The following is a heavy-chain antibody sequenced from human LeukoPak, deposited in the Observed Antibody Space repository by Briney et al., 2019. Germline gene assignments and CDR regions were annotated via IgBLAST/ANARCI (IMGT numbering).Heavy chain of an antibody. CDR2: INPNSGGT. J-gene: IGHJ4*02. V-gene: IGHV1-2*06. CDR3: ARVCDGSGSYYCY. D-gene: IGHD3-10*01. Sequence: GASVKVSCKASGGTFSSYAISWVRQAPGQGLEWMGRINPNSGGTNYAQKFQGRVTMTRDTSISTAYMELSRLRSDDTAVYYCARVCDGSGSYYCYWGQGTLVTVSS. CDR1: GGTFSSYA.